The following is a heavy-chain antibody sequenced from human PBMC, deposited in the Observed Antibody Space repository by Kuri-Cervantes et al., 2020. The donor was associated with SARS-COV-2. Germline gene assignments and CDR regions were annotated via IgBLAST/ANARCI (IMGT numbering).Heavy chain of an antibody. V-gene: IGHV4-59*11. Sequence: SETLSLTCTVSGGSIGSHYWSWIRQPPGKGLEWIGYVYSSGSTNYSPSLKSRVTMSVDTSKNQFSLKLTSVTAADTAVYYCTRAGYDNSGYYYSFDFWGQGTLVTVSS. D-gene: IGHD3-22*01. CDR2: VYSSGST. J-gene: IGHJ4*02. CDR1: GGSIGSHY. CDR3: TRAGYDNSGYYYSFDF.